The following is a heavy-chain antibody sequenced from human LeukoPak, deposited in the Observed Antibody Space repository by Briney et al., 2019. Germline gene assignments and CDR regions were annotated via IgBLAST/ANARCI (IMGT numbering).Heavy chain of an antibody. V-gene: IGHV4-39*01. J-gene: IGHJ2*01. D-gene: IGHD3-22*01. CDR2: IYYSGST. Sequence: TSETLSLTCTVSGGSISSSSYYWGWIRQPPGKGLEWIGSIYYSGSTYYIPSLKSRVTISVDTSKNQFSLKLSSVTAADTAVYYCARNTVVVTTPGDWYFDLWGRGTLVTVSS. CDR1: GGSISSSSYY. CDR3: ARNTVVVTTPGDWYFDL.